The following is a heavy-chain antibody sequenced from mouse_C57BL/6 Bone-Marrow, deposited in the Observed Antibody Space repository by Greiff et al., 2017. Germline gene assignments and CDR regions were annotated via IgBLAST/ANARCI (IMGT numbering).Heavy chain of an antibody. CDR1: GYPFTSYW. J-gene: IGHJ4*01. V-gene: IGHV1-53*01. Sequence: QVQLQQPGPGLVKPGASVKLSCKVSGYPFTSYWMHWVKQRPGQGLEWIGNINPSNGGTNYNETFKSKATLTVDQPSSTDYMQLSSLTSGDSADYYCARSRPDYYRDRHSIASWGPGNSVPVSS. D-gene: IGHD1-1*01. CDR2: INPSNGGT. CDR3: ARSRPDYYRDRHSIAS.